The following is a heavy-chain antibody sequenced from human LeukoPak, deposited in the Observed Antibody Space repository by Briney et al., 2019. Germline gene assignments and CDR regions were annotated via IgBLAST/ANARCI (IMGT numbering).Heavy chain of an antibody. CDR1: GGSLSSYY. J-gene: IGHJ5*01. Sequence: SETLSLTCTVSGGSLSSYYWTWMRQPPGKGVEWIGYIYYTGSTKYSPSLESRVTISLDTSKNQFSLNLYSVTSSDTAVYYCARHGRFTDGWFDYWGQGALVTVSS. V-gene: IGHV4-59*08. CDR2: IYYTGST. CDR3: ARHGRFTDGWFDY. D-gene: IGHD3/OR15-3a*01.